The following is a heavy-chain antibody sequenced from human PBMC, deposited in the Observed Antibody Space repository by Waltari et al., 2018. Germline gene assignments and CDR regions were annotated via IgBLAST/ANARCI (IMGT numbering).Heavy chain of an antibody. CDR2: ISSSSSYV. CDR3: ARALSTELVDSGGVDY. V-gene: IGHV3-21*01. Sequence: EVQLVESGGGLVKPGGSLRLSCAASGFTFSSYSMNWVRQAPGKGLEWGSSISSSSSYVYYADSVKGRFTISSDNAENSQNLQMNSLRAADTAVYYCARALSTELVDSGGVDYWGQGTLVTVSS. J-gene: IGHJ4*02. CDR1: GFTFSSYS. D-gene: IGHD6-6*01.